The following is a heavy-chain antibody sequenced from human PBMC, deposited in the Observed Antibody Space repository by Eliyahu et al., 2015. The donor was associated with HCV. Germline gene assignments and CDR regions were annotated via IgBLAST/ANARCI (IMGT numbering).Heavy chain of an antibody. V-gene: IGHV1-3*01. CDR1: GYSFPTYF. D-gene: IGHD1-20*01. CDR3: ARNGITGFTDY. Sequence: QVQLVQSGAEVKRPGASVIISCKTSGYSFPTYFIHWVRQAPGQRLEWMGWINAGNGVTKYSQMFQGRVTITRDTSARTVYMEVSSLRSEDTAVFYCARNGITGFTDYWGQGTLVTVSS. CDR2: INAGNGVT. J-gene: IGHJ4*02.